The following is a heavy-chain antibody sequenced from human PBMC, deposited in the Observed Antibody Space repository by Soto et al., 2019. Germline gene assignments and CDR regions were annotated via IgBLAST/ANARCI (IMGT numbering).Heavy chain of an antibody. CDR1: GVSVSSGGYY. CDR2: IYYSGST. Sequence: TLSLNCTVSGVSVSSGGYYWSWIRQHPGKGLQWIGNIYYSGSTNYNPSLKSRIIISLDTSKNQFSLNLSSVTAADTAVYFCARYRISGSWSKFDYWGQGTLVTVSS. V-gene: IGHV4-31*03. D-gene: IGHD6-13*01. J-gene: IGHJ4*02. CDR3: ARYRISGSWSKFDY.